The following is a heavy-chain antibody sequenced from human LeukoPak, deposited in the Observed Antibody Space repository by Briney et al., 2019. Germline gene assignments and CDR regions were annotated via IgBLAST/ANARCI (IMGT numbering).Heavy chain of an antibody. Sequence: SETLSLTCAVSGGSISSGGYSWSWIRQPPGKGLEWIGYIYHSGSTYYNPSLKSRVTMSVDTSKNQFSLKLSSVTAADTAVYYCARSGYQNDAFDIWGQGTMVTVSS. CDR3: ARSGYQNDAFDI. D-gene: IGHD3-22*01. CDR2: IYHSGST. J-gene: IGHJ3*02. V-gene: IGHV4-30-2*01. CDR1: GGSISSGGYS.